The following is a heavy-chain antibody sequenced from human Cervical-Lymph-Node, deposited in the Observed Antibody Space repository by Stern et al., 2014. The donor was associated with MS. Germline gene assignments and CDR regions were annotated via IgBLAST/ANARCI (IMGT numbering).Heavy chain of an antibody. CDR2: IIPILGTT. J-gene: IGHJ6*02. CDR1: GDTFINFG. D-gene: IGHD1-1*01. CDR3: ARDNDDNGMDV. Sequence: QVHLVQSEAEVKKPGSSVKVSCTASGDTFINFGISWVRLAPGQGLEWMGGIIPILGTTEYIQRFQGRLTISADESATTVYMELSSLRSDDTAVYYCARDNDDNGMDVWGQGTTVIVSS. V-gene: IGHV1-69*01.